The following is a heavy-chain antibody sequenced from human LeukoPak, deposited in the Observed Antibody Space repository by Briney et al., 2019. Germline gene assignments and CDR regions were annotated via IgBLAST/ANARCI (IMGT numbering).Heavy chain of an antibody. CDR1: GFTFSSYW. CDR3: AKQGRSSSWYQRRNYYYSTAV. Sequence: GGSLRLSCAASGFTFSSYWMSWVRQAPGKGLEGVAVISYDGSNKYYAASVKGRFTISRDNSKNTLYLQMNSLRAADTAVYYCAKQGRSSSWYQRRNYYYSTAVWGKGTTLTVSS. D-gene: IGHD6-13*01. CDR2: ISYDGSNK. V-gene: IGHV3-30*18. J-gene: IGHJ6*03.